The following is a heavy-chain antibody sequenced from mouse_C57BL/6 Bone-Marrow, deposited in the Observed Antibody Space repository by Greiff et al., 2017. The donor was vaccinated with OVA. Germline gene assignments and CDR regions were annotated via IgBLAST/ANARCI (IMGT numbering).Heavy chain of an antibody. CDR2: IDPETGGT. Sequence: VQLQQSGAELVRPGASVTLSCKASGYTFTDYEMHWVKQTPVHGLEWIGAIDPETGGTAYNPKFKGKAILTADKSSSTAYMELRSLTSEDSAVYCCTRGYSNYYAMDYWGQGTSVTVSS. V-gene: IGHV1-15*01. J-gene: IGHJ4*01. CDR1: GYTFTDYE. D-gene: IGHD2-5*01. CDR3: TRGYSNYYAMDY.